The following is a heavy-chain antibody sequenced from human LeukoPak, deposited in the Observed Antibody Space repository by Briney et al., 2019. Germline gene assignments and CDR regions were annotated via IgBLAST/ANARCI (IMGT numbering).Heavy chain of an antibody. CDR3: ARVEVAAAGPREDYYYYYMDV. CDR1: GGTFSSYA. V-gene: IGHV1-69*05. CDR2: IIPIFGTA. Sequence: GASVKVSCKASGGTFSSYAISWVRQAPGQGLEWMGGIIPIFGTANYAQKLQGRVTMTTDTSTSTAYMELRSLRSDDTAVYYCARVEVAAAGPREDYYYYYMDVWGKGTTVTVSS. D-gene: IGHD6-13*01. J-gene: IGHJ6*03.